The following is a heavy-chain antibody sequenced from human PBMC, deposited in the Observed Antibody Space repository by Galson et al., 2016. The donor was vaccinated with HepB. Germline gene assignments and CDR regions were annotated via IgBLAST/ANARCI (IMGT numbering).Heavy chain of an antibody. CDR2: IWHDGSNK. J-gene: IGHJ4*02. V-gene: IGHV3-33*01. Sequence: SLRLSCAASEFTFSTYGMHWVRQAPGKGLEWVALIWHDGSNKYYADSVKGRFTISRDNPKNTLYLHMNSLKVEDTAVYYCAREMHVAAAAAFDFWCRGTLVTGSS. CDR3: AREMHVAAAAAFDF. D-gene: IGHD6-13*01. CDR1: EFTFSTYG.